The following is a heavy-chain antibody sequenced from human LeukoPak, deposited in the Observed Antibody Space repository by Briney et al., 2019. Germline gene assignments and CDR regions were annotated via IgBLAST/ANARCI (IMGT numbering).Heavy chain of an antibody. J-gene: IGHJ4*02. CDR2: MNPNSGNT. CDR1: GYTFTSYD. D-gene: IGHD6-19*01. Sequence: ASVKVSCKASGYTFTSYDINWVRQATGQGRGWVGWMNPNSGNTGYAQKFQGRVTMTRNTSISTAYMELSSLRSEDTAVYYCARGLINRSGWYVHYRIFDYWGQGTLVTVSS. V-gene: IGHV1-8*01. CDR3: ARGLINRSGWYVHYRIFDY.